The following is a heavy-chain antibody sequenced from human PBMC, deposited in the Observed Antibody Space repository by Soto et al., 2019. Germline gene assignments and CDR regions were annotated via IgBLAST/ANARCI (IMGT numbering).Heavy chain of an antibody. CDR2: IYYSGST. D-gene: IGHD6-19*01. J-gene: IGHJ4*02. Sequence: NPSETLSLTCTVSGGSISSYYWSWIRQPPGKGLEWIGYIYYSGSTNYNPSLKSRVTISVDTSKNQFSLKLSSVTAADTAVYYCASWGGYSSGWYYFDYWGQGTLVTVSS. CDR3: ASWGGYSSGWYYFDY. V-gene: IGHV4-59*01. CDR1: GGSISSYY.